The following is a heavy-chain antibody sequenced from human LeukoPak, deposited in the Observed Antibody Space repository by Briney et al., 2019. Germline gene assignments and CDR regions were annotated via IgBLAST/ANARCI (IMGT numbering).Heavy chain of an antibody. CDR2: IYYSGST. D-gene: IGHD1-26*01. CDR1: GGSFSSGSYY. V-gene: IGHV4-61*01. CDR3: ARWVVGATRYYYGMDV. Sequence: SETLSLTCTVSGGSFSSGSYYWSWIRQPPGKGLECIGYIYYSGSTNYNPSLKSRVTISVDTSKNQFSLKLSSVTAADTAVYYCARWVVGATRYYYGMDVWGQGTTVTVSS. J-gene: IGHJ6*02.